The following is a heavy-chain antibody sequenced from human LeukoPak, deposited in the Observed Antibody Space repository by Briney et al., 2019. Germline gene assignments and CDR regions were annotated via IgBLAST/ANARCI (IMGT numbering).Heavy chain of an antibody. D-gene: IGHD6-25*01. J-gene: IGHJ6*03. Sequence: PGGSLRLSCAASGFTFSSYAMSWLRQAPGKGLEWVSAISGSGGSTYYADSVKGRFTISRDNSKNTLYLQMSSLRAEDTAVYYCAKDRTASYYYYYMDVWGKGTTVTVSS. CDR1: GFTFSSYA. CDR3: AKDRTASYYYYYMDV. V-gene: IGHV3-23*01. CDR2: ISGSGGST.